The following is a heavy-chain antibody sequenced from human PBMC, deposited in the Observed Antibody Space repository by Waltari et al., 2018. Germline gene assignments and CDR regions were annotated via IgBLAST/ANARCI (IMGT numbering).Heavy chain of an antibody. CDR3: ARDRTDLDLWHNYYYYYMDV. CDR1: GGSISSYY. CDR2: IYTSGST. V-gene: IGHV4-4*07. Sequence: QVQLQESGPGLVKPSETLSLTCTVSGGSISSYYWSWIRQPAGKGLEWIGRIYTSGSTNYNPSLKSRVTMSVDTSKNQFSLKLSSVTAADTAVYYCARDRTDLDLWHNYYYYYMDVWGKGTTVSISS. J-gene: IGHJ6*03. D-gene: IGHD3-10*01.